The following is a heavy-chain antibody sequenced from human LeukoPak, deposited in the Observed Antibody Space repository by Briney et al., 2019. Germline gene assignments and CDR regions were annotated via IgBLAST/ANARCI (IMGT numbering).Heavy chain of an antibody. J-gene: IGHJ4*02. D-gene: IGHD3-22*01. CDR2: IYYSGST. CDR3: ARLLVGVITTHSGDC. CDR1: GVSISSTTYY. V-gene: IGHV4-39*01. Sequence: SETLSLTCTVSGVSISSTTYYWGWIRQPPGKGLEWIGSIYYSGSTYYNPSLKSRVTISVDTSKNQFSLKLSSVTAADTAVYYCARLLVGVITTHSGDCWGQGTLVTVSS.